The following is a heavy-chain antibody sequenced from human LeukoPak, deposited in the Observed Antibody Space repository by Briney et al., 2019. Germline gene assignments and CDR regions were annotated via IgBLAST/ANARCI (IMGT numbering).Heavy chain of an antibody. V-gene: IGHV4-39*07. Sequence: SETLSLTCTVSGGSISSSSYYWGWIRQPPGKGLEWIGSIYYSGSTYYNPSLKSRVTISVDTSKNQFSLKLSSVTAADTAVYYCARGYYGSGSYYNFGYYYYYMDVWGKGTTVTISS. J-gene: IGHJ6*03. CDR1: GGSISSSSYY. CDR2: IYYSGST. D-gene: IGHD3-10*01. CDR3: ARGYYGSGSYYNFGYYYYYMDV.